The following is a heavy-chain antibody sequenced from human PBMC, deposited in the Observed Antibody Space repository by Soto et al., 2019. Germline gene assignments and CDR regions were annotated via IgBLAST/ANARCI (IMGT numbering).Heavy chain of an antibody. CDR3: ASFKGGSSSPRYGMDV. Sequence: ASVKVSCKASGYTFTSNAMHWVRQAPGQRLEWMGWINAGNGNTKYSQKFQGRVTITRDTSASTAYMELSSLRSEDTAVYYCASFKGGSSSPRYGMDVWGQGTTVTVSS. CDR1: GYTFTSNA. J-gene: IGHJ6*02. CDR2: INAGNGNT. D-gene: IGHD6-6*01. V-gene: IGHV1-3*01.